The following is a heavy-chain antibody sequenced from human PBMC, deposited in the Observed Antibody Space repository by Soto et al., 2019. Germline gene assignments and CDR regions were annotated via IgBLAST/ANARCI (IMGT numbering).Heavy chain of an antibody. CDR1: GGSVTNSSYY. J-gene: IGHJ4*02. D-gene: IGHD4-17*01. CDR3: VSQRTTVPTQAYFDY. CDR2: VYYRGRS. V-gene: IGHV4-39*01. Sequence: SETLSLTCTVSGGSVTNSSYYWGWIRQSPGKGLEWIGSVYYRGRSYSKSSVKSRVTISVDTSKNRFSLSLNSVTTSDTAVYFCVSQRTTVPTQAYFDYWGPGALVTVS.